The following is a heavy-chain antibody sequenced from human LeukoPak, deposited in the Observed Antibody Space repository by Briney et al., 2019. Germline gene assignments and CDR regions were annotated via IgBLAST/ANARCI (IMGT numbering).Heavy chain of an antibody. V-gene: IGHV1-8*03. J-gene: IGHJ4*02. CDR1: GYTFTNYY. CDR3: ARGLDSSGCFDY. Sequence: ASVKVSCKASGYTFTNYYMHWVRQAPGQELEWMGWINPKSGDTNYAQKFQGRVTITRNTSISTAYMELSSLRSEDTAVYYCARGLDSSGCFDYWGQGTLVTVSS. CDR2: INPKSGDT. D-gene: IGHD6-19*01.